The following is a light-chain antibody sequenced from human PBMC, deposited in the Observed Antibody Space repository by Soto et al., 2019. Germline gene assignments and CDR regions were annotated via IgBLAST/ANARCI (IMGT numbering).Light chain of an antibody. CDR2: GIS. CDR3: QQYGSSLT. V-gene: IGKV1-27*01. J-gene: IGKJ4*01. Sequence: DFQMTQSPSSLSASVGDRVTITCRASQSFSTYLAWYQQKPGKVPKLLISGISTLQSGVPSRFSGSGYGTEFTLTISNLQPEDVATYYCQQYGSSLTFGGGTKVDIK. CDR1: QSFSTY.